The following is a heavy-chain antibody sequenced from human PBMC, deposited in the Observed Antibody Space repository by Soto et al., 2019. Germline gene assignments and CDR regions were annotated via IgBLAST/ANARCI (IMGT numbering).Heavy chain of an antibody. V-gene: IGHV3-48*01. CDR3: ARDWTYAFDY. Sequence: LRLSCAASGFTFSSYSMNWVRQAPGKGLEWISYIRSSDGTISYADSVKGRFTVSRDDAKNSLYLQMNSLRAEDTAMYFCARDWTYAFDYWGQGTLVTVSS. J-gene: IGHJ4*02. CDR1: GFTFSSYS. D-gene: IGHD3-3*01. CDR2: IRSSDGTI.